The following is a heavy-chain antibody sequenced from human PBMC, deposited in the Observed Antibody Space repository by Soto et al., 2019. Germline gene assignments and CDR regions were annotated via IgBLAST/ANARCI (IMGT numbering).Heavy chain of an antibody. Sequence: QVQLVQSGAEVKKPGASVKVSCKASGYTFTGYYMHWVRQAPGQGLEWMGWINPNSGGTNYAQKFQGRVTMTRDTSISTAYMELSRLRSDDTAVYYCARGHYSGSAFYYYYCMDVWGKGTAVTVSS. CDR3: ARGHYSGSAFYYYYCMDV. CDR1: GYTFTGYY. D-gene: IGHD6-6*01. V-gene: IGHV1-2*02. CDR2: INPNSGGT. J-gene: IGHJ6*03.